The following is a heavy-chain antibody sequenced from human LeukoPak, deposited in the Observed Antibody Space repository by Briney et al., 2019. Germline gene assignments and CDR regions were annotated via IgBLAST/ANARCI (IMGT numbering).Heavy chain of an antibody. V-gene: IGHV3-23*01. Sequence: GGSLRLSCAASGFTFSSYAMSWVRQAPGKGLEWVSAISGSGGSTYYADSAKGRFTISRDNSKNTLYLQMNSLRSEDTAVYFCAKRGVVIRAVLVVGFHKEAYYFDSWGQGALVTVSS. CDR1: GFTFSSYA. CDR2: ISGSGGST. CDR3: AKRGVVIRAVLVVGFHKEAYYFDS. D-gene: IGHD2-15*01. J-gene: IGHJ4*02.